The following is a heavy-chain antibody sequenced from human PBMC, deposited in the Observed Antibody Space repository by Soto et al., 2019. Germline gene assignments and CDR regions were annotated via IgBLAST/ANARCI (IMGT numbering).Heavy chain of an antibody. V-gene: IGHV2-26*01. CDR3: ARMIVVVPAAINWFDP. Sequence: SGPTLVNPTETLTLTCTVSGFSLSNARMGVSWIRQPPGKALEWLAHILSNDEKSYSTSLKSRLTISKDTSKSQVVLTMTNMDPVDTATYYCARMIVVVPAAINWFDPWGQGTLVTVSS. J-gene: IGHJ5*02. D-gene: IGHD2-2*01. CDR2: ILSNDEK. CDR1: GFSLSNARMG.